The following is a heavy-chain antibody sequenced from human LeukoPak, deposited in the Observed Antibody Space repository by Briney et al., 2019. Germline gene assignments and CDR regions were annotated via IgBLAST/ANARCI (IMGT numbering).Heavy chain of an antibody. D-gene: IGHD2-2*01. J-gene: IGHJ3*02. CDR1: GGSISSYS. CDR3: ATQDLVPAALNAFDI. V-gene: IGHV4-4*09. Sequence: PSETLSLTCSVSGGSISSYSWSWIRQSPGKGLEWIGYLYESGTTNYKASLKSRVTMSVDTSKNHFSLRLSSVTAADTAVYYCATQDLVPAALNAFDIWGQGTLVTVSS. CDR2: LYESGTT.